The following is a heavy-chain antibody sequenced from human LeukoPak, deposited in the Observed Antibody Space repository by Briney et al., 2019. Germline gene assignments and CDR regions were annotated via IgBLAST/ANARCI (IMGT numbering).Heavy chain of an antibody. CDR2: IYYSGST. CDR3: AGDELYIAAATYYYYMDV. Sequence: SETLSLTCTVSGGSISSYYWSWIRQPPGKGLEWIGYIYYSGSTNYNPSLKSRVTISVDTSKNQFSLKLSSVTAADTAVYYCAGDELYIAAATYYYYMDVWGKGTTVTVSS. D-gene: IGHD6-13*01. J-gene: IGHJ6*03. CDR1: GGSISSYY. V-gene: IGHV4-59*12.